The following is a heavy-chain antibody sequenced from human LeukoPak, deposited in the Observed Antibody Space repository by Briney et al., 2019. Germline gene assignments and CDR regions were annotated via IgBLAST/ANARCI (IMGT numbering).Heavy chain of an antibody. V-gene: IGHV3-53*01. CDR3: ARPSREFDAFDI. CDR2: IYSGGST. J-gene: IGHJ3*02. D-gene: IGHD3-10*01. Sequence: GGSLRLSCAASGFTVSSNYMSWVRQAPGKGLEWVSVIYSGGSTYYADSVKGRFTISRDNSKNTLYLQMNSLRAEDTAVYYCARPSREFDAFDIWGQGTMVTVSS. CDR1: GFTVSSNY.